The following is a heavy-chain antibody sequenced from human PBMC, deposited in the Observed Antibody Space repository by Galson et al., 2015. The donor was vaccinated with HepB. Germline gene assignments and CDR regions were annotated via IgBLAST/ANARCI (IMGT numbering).Heavy chain of an antibody. Sequence: SLGLSCAASGFIFSSYSMNWVRQAPGKGLEWVSSISESRNYVHYTDSVKGRFTISRDNAKNSLFLQMDSLRAEDTAVYYCARTNTTSRYYYALDVWGQGTTVTVSS. CDR2: ISESRNYV. V-gene: IGHV3-21*03. CDR3: ARTNTTSRYYYALDV. CDR1: GFIFSSYS. D-gene: IGHD1-1*01. J-gene: IGHJ6*02.